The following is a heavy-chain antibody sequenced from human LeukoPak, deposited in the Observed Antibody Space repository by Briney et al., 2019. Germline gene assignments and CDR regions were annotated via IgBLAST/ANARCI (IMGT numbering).Heavy chain of an antibody. CDR3: ARGENWFDP. CDR1: GGSISFYY. V-gene: IGHV4-59*01. D-gene: IGHD1-26*01. Sequence: SETLSLTCTVSGGSISFYYWSWIRQPPGKGPEWTGYIYYSGSTNYNPSLKSRVTISLDTSKNQFSLKLSSVTAADTAVYYCARGENWFDPWGQGTLVTVSS. CDR2: IYYSGST. J-gene: IGHJ5*02.